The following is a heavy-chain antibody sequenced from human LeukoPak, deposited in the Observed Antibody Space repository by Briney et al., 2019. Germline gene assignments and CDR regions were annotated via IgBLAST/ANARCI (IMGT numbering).Heavy chain of an antibody. Sequence: SETLSLTCAVYGGSFSGYYWSWIRQPPGKGLEWIGEINHSGSTNYNPSLKSRVTISVDTSKNQFSLKLSSVTAADTAVCYCARGKWYSSGPAPTYYYYYYMDVWGKGTTVTV. V-gene: IGHV4-34*01. J-gene: IGHJ6*03. CDR2: INHSGST. CDR3: ARGKWYSSGPAPTYYYYYYMDV. D-gene: IGHD6-19*01. CDR1: GGSFSGYY.